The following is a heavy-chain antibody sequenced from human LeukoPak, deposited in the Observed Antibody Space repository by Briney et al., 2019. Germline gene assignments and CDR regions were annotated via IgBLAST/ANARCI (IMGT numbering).Heavy chain of an antibody. CDR3: ARGKYDSSPFLQH. J-gene: IGHJ1*01. CDR2: ISSSGSII. D-gene: IGHD3-22*01. CDR1: GFTFSDYY. V-gene: IGHV3-11*01. Sequence: PGGSLRLSCAASGFTFSDYYMSWIRQAPGKGLEWVSYISSSGSIIYYADSVRGRFTISRDNAKNSMYLQMNSLRAEDTAVYYCARGKYDSSPFLQHWGQGTLVTVSS.